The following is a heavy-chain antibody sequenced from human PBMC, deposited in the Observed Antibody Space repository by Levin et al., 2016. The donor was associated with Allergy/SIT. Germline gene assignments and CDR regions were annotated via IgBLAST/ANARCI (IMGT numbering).Heavy chain of an antibody. J-gene: IGHJ4*02. D-gene: IGHD3-22*01. CDR2: IYYGGST. Sequence: SETLSLTCTVSGASISITGYYWGWIRQPPGKGLEWLGNIYYGGSTYYNPSLKSRVTISVDTSKNQFSLKLSSVTAADTAVYYCASNYDSSGYHFDYWGQGTLVTVSS. CDR1: GASISITGYY. V-gene: IGHV4-39*01. CDR3: ASNYDSSGYHFDY.